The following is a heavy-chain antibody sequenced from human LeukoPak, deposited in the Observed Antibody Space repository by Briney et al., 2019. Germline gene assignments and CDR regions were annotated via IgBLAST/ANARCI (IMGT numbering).Heavy chain of an antibody. CDR3: ARERRTYYYDSSGYSTDY. Sequence: PGGSLRLSCAASGFTFSSHSMNWVRQAPGKGLEWVSSISSSSSYIYYADSVKGRFTISRDNAKNSLYLQMNSLRAEDTAVYYCARERRTYYYDSSGYSTDYWGQGTLVTVSS. CDR2: ISSSSSYI. J-gene: IGHJ4*02. CDR1: GFTFSSHS. V-gene: IGHV3-21*01. D-gene: IGHD3-22*01.